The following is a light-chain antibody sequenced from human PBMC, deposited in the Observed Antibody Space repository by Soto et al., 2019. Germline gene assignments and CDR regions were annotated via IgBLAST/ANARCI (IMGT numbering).Light chain of an antibody. CDR3: QQYSNTWT. CDR1: QSISSW. J-gene: IGKJ1*01. Sequence: DIQMTQSPSTLSASVGDRVTITCRASQSISSWLAWYQQKPGKAPKLLSYKASFLERAVPSRFSGSGSGTEFTLTISSLQPDDVAPYYCQQYSNTWTFGQGTEVEI. CDR2: KAS. V-gene: IGKV1-5*03.